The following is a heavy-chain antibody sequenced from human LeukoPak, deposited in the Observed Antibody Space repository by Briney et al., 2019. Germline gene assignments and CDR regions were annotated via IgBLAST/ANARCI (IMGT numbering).Heavy chain of an antibody. V-gene: IGHV7-4-1*02. CDR3: ARGVTMVRGVIRTFDY. Sequence: ASVKVSCKASGYTFTSYAMNWVRQAPGQGLEWMGWINTNTGNPTYAQGFTGRFVFSLDTSVSTAYLQISSLKAEDTAAYYCARGVTMVRGVIRTFDYWGQGTLVTVSS. CDR2: INTNTGNP. J-gene: IGHJ4*02. CDR1: GYTFTSYA. D-gene: IGHD3-10*01.